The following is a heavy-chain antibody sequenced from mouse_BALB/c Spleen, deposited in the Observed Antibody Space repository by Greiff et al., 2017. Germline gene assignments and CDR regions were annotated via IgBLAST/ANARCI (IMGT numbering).Heavy chain of an antibody. CDR1: GFTFSSYT. J-gene: IGHJ3*01. Sequence: EVKLVESGGGLVQPGGSLKLSCAASGFTFSSYTMSWVRQTPEKRLEWVAYISNGGGSTYYPDTVKGRFTISRDNAKNTLYLQMSSLKSEDTAMYYCARRGDGNYGEFAYWGQGTLVTVSA. V-gene: IGHV5-12-2*01. CDR2: ISNGGGST. D-gene: IGHD2-1*01. CDR3: ARRGDGNYGEFAY.